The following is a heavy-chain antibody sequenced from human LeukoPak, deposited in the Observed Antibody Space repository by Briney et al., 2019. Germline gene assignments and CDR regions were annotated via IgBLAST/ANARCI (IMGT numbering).Heavy chain of an antibody. D-gene: IGHD6-13*01. CDR2: IHYDGSNN. CDR1: GFTFSSYA. Sequence: PGGSLRLPCAASGFTFSSYAMHWVRQAPGKGLEWVAFIHYDGSNNYYADSVKGRFTISRDNSKNTLYLQMNTLRADDTAVYYCAKDHGSSDWYYFDYWGQGTLVTVSS. CDR3: AKDHGSSDWYYFDY. V-gene: IGHV3-30*02. J-gene: IGHJ4*02.